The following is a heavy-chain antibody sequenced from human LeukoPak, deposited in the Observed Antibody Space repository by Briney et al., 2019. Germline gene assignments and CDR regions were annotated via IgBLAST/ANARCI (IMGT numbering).Heavy chain of an antibody. V-gene: IGHV3-23*05. J-gene: IGHJ4*01. CDR2: IDIYSTKT. Sequence: GWSLRLSCVASGFRFDDYAMTWVRQAPGKGLEWVSAIDIYSTKTNYVDSVKGRFTISRDNSKNTLYLQMNSLRGEDTAIYYCARDWKADFWGHGTLVTVSS. CDR3: ARDWKADF. CDR1: GFRFDDYA. D-gene: IGHD1-1*01.